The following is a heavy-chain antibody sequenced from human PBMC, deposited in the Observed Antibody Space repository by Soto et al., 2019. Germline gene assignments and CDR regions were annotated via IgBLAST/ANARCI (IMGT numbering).Heavy chain of an antibody. V-gene: IGHV1-18*01. D-gene: IGHD2-15*01. J-gene: IGHJ6*02. CDR1: GYVFTSYG. CDR3: TTDAGAPYCTGGRCFYYYYYYGMDV. CDR2: IGGYSVNT. Sequence: ASVKVSCKASGYVFTSYGINWVRQAPGQGLEWMGWIGGYSVNTNYAQKLQGRVTMTTDTSTSTAYLEVRSLRSDDTAVYYCTTDAGAPYCTGGRCFYYYYYYGMDVWGQGTTVTVSS.